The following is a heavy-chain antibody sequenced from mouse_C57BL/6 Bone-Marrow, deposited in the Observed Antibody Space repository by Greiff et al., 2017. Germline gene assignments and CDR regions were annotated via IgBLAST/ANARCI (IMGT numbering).Heavy chain of an antibody. Sequence: EVQLQQSGPELVKPGASVKISCKASGYSFTDYNMNWVKQSTGQSLEWIGVINPNYGTTSYNQKFKGKATLTVDQSSSTAYMQLNSLTSEDSAVDYCGRRGSGPYAMDYWGQGTSVTVSS. CDR1: GYSFTDYN. J-gene: IGHJ4*01. D-gene: IGHD3-2*02. CDR2: INPNYGTT. CDR3: GRRGSGPYAMDY. V-gene: IGHV1-39*01.